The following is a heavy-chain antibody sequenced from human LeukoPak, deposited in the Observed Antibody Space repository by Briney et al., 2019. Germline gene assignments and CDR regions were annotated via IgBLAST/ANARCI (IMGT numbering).Heavy chain of an antibody. V-gene: IGHV4-59*12. CDR1: GGSISSYY. Sequence: PSETLSLTCTVSGGSISSYYWSWIRQTPGKGLEWIGDIYYSGNTYYNPSLKSRVTISVDTSKNQFSLKLSSVTAADTAVYYCASLEGGSRYFDYWGQGTLVTVSS. D-gene: IGHD2-15*01. CDR2: IYYSGNT. J-gene: IGHJ4*02. CDR3: ASLEGGSRYFDY.